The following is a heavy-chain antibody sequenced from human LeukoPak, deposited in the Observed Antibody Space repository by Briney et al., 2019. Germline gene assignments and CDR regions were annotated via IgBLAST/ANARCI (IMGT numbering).Heavy chain of an antibody. Sequence: GGSLRLSCTASGFTFSSYTMNWVRQAPGMGLEWVASISSSGSYMYHADSMKGRFTISRDNAKSSLYLQMNSLRAEDTAVYYCARGHDNGDYELDYWGQGTLVTVSS. J-gene: IGHJ4*02. V-gene: IGHV3-21*01. CDR1: GFTFSSYT. CDR2: ISSSGSYM. D-gene: IGHD4-17*01. CDR3: ARGHDNGDYELDY.